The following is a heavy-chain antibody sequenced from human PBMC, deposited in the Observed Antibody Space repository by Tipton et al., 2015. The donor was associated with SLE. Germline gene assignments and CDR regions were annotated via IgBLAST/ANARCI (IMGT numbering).Heavy chain of an antibody. J-gene: IGHJ4*02. D-gene: IGHD3-3*01. CDR1: GGSISSGSYY. CDR2: IYTSGGT. V-gene: IGHV4-61*09. Sequence: TLSLTCTVSGGSISSGSYYWSWIRQPAGKGLEWIGHIYTSGGTNYNPSLKSRDTISVDTAKNQFSLKLSSVTAADTAVYYCARGYYDFWSAPPGYWGQGTLVTVSS. CDR3: ARGYYDFWSAPPGY.